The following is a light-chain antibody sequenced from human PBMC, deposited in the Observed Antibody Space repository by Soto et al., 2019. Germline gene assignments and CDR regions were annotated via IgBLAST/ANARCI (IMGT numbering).Light chain of an antibody. CDR2: GAS. V-gene: IGKV3D-20*02. CDR3: QQRSNWIT. Sequence: ENVLTQSPGTLSLSTGERAILSRRASQSVSSTYLAWYQQKPGQAPRLLIYGASSRATGIPDRFSGSGSGTDFTLTISSLEPEDFAVYYCQQRSNWITFGQGTRLEIK. J-gene: IGKJ5*01. CDR1: QSVSSTY.